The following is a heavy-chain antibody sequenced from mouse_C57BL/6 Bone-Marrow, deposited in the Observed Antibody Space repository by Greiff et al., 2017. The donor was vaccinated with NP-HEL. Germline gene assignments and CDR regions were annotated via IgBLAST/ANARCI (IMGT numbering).Heavy chain of an antibody. CDR1: GFTFSSYA. J-gene: IGHJ4*01. Sequence: EVMLVESGGGLVKPGGSLKLSCAASGFTFSSYAMSWVRQTPEKRLEWVATISDGGSYTYYPDNVKGRFTISRDNAKNNLYLQMSHLKSEDTARYYCARDDSNYVAMDYWGQGTSVTVSS. V-gene: IGHV5-4*01. D-gene: IGHD2-5*01. CDR3: ARDDSNYVAMDY. CDR2: ISDGGSYT.